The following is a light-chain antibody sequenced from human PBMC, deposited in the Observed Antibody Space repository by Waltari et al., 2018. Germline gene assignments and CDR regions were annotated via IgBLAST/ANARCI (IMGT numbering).Light chain of an antibody. V-gene: IGKV1-5*03. Sequence: DIQVTQSPCTLSASVGDRGTITCRASQSISSWLAWYKQKPGKAPKLLIYKASSLESGVPSRCSGSGSGTEFTLTISSLQPDDFATYYCQQYNSYSLFGQGTKVEIK. J-gene: IGKJ1*01. CDR2: KAS. CDR3: QQYNSYSL. CDR1: QSISSW.